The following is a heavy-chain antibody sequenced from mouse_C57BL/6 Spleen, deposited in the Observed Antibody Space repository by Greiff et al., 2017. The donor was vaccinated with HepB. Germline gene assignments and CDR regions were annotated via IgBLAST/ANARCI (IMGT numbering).Heavy chain of an antibody. CDR1: GYTFTSYW. J-gene: IGHJ4*01. CDR3: ARDAYYSNRGYYAMDY. Sequence: QVQLKQPGAELVKPGASVKMSCKASGYTFTSYWITWVKQRPGQGLEWIGDIYPGSGSTNYNEKFKSKATLTVDTSSSTAYMQLSSLTSEDSAVYYCARDAYYSNRGYYAMDYWGQGTSVTVSS. D-gene: IGHD2-5*01. CDR2: IYPGSGST. V-gene: IGHV1-55*01.